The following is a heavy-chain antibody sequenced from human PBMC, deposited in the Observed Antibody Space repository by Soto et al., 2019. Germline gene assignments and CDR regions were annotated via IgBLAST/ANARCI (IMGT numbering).Heavy chain of an antibody. CDR1: GGSISSSSYY. Sequence: QLQLQESGPGLVKPSETLSLTCTVSGGSISSSSYYWGWIRQPPGKGLEWIGSIYYSGSTYYNPSLKSRVTISVDTSKNQFSLKLSSVTAADTAVYYCARLPRIAAALRSIDYWGQGTLVTVSS. J-gene: IGHJ4*02. V-gene: IGHV4-39*01. CDR3: ARLPRIAAALRSIDY. D-gene: IGHD6-13*01. CDR2: IYYSGST.